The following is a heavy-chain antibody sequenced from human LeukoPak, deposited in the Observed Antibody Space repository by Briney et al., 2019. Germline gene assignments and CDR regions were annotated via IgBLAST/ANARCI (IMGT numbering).Heavy chain of an antibody. CDR3: ARGGYSSIYYFDY. D-gene: IGHD6-19*01. V-gene: IGHV4-59*08. CDR1: GGSISSYY. CDR2: IYYSGST. Sequence: SETLSLTCTVSGGSISSYYWSWTRQPPGKGLEWIGYIYYSGSTNYNPSLKSRVTISVDTSKNQFSLKLSSVTAADTAVYYCARGGYSSIYYFDYWGQGTLVTVSS. J-gene: IGHJ4*02.